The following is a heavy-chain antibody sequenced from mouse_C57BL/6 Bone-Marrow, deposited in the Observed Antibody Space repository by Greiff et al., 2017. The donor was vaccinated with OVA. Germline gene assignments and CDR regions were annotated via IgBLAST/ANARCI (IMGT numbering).Heavy chain of an antibody. D-gene: IGHD1-1*01. CDR1: GYTFTSYW. V-gene: IGHV1-61*01. CDR3: ARTHYYYGSNWYFDV. Sequence: VQLQQPGAELVRPGSSVKLSCKASGYTFTSYWMDWVKQRPGQGLEWIGNIYPSDSETHYNPKFKDKATLTVDKSSSTAYMQLSSLTSEDSAVYYCARTHYYYGSNWYFDVWGTGTTVTVSS. CDR2: IYPSDSET. J-gene: IGHJ1*03.